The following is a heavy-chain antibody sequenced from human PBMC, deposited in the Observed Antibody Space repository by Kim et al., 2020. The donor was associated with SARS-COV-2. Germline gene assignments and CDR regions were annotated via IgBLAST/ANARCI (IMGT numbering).Heavy chain of an antibody. CDR1: GFTFDDYT. D-gene: IGHD3-10*01. V-gene: IGHV3-43*01. Sequence: GGSLRLSCAASGFTFDDYTMHWVRQAPGKGLEWVSLISWDGGSTHYADSVKGRFTISRDNSKNSLYLQMNSLRTEDTALYYCAKDIATMVRGVIGYWGQGTLVTVSS. J-gene: IGHJ4*02. CDR2: ISWDGGST. CDR3: AKDIATMVRGVIGY.